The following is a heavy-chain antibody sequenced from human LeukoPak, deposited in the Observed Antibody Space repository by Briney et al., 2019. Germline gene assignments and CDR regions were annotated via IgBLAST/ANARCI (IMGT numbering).Heavy chain of an antibody. CDR1: GFTFSSYA. D-gene: IGHD3-10*01. J-gene: IGHJ4*02. Sequence: GGSLRLSCAASGFTFSSYAMHWVGQAPGKGLAWVEVISYDGSNKYYADSVKGRFTISRDNSKNTLYLQMNSLRAEDTAVYYCASQAPDGSGSYYPIDYWGQGTLVTVSS. V-gene: IGHV3-30*04. CDR3: ASQAPDGSGSYYPIDY. CDR2: ISYDGSNK.